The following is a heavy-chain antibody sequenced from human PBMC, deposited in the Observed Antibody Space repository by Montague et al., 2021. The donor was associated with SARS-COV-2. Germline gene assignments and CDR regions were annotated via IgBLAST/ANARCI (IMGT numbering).Heavy chain of an antibody. Sequence: RLSWSASGFTFSSYGMHWVRQAPGKGLEWVAVIWYDGSNKYYADSVKGRFTISRDNSKNTLYLQMNSLRAEDTAVYYCARVLSYYGMDVWGQGTTVTVSS. D-gene: IGHD3-10*01. CDR3: ARVLSYYGMDV. V-gene: IGHV3-33*01. J-gene: IGHJ6*02. CDR2: IWYDGSNK. CDR1: GFTFSSYG.